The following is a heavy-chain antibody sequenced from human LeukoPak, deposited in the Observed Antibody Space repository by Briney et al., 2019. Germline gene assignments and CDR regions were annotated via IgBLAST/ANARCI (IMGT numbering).Heavy chain of an antibody. CDR2: INSGGRSI. CDR1: GFTLNSYW. CDR3: ARVFYISPFYDFSGYFAG. Sequence: PGGSLSLSCAAPGFTLNSYWMHWVRHAPGRGVVTVSRINSGGRSISYADCVKDRFTISRDNAKNALYLQMNCLRAEDTAVYYCARVFYISPFYDFSGYFAGGGQGTLVTVSA. D-gene: IGHD3-22*01. J-gene: IGHJ4*02. V-gene: IGHV3-74*01.